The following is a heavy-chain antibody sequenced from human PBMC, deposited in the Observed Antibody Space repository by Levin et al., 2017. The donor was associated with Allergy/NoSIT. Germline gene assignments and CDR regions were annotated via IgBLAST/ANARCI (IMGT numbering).Heavy chain of an antibody. J-gene: IGHJ4*02. Sequence: SQTLSLTCTVSGGSVSSSSYYWGWIRQPPGKGLEWIGNINYSGTTYYNPSLKSRVTISVDTSKNHFSLRLSSVTAADTAVYYCARESHDFWSGIEFDYWGQGALVTVSS. V-gene: IGHV4-39*07. CDR1: GGSVSSSSYY. D-gene: IGHD3-3*01. CDR2: INYSGTT. CDR3: ARESHDFWSGIEFDY.